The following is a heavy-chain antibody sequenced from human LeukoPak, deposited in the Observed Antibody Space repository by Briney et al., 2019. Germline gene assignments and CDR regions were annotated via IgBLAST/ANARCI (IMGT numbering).Heavy chain of an antibody. CDR3: ARAGGYCSGGSCSQGYDAFDI. CDR2: SNSDGSRT. J-gene: IGHJ3*02. V-gene: IGHV3-74*01. CDR1: GFTFSSYW. D-gene: IGHD2-15*01. Sequence: PGGSLRLSCAAYGFTFSSYWMHWVRQAPGKGLVWVSRSNSDGSRTTYADSVKGRFTISRDNAKNTLYLQMNSLRAEDTAVYYCARAGGYCSGGSCSQGYDAFDIWGQGTMVTVSS.